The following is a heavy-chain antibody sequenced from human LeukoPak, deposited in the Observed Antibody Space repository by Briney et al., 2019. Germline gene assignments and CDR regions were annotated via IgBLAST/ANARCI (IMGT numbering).Heavy chain of an antibody. CDR3: VRQTYGSGSYYNLDR. V-gene: IGHV4-39*01. CDR2: IYYSGST. Sequence: SETLSLTCTVSGGSISSSTHYWGWIRQPPGKGLEWIGTIYYSGSTYYNPSLKSRATISVDTSKNQFSLKLGSVTAADTAVYYCVRQTYGSGSYYNLDRWGQGTLVTVSS. J-gene: IGHJ5*02. D-gene: IGHD3-10*01. CDR1: GGSISSSTHY.